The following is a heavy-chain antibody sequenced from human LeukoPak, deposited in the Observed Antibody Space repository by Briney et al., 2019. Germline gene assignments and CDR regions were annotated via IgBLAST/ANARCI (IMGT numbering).Heavy chain of an antibody. CDR1: GFTFSSCG. D-gene: IGHD5-18*01. CDR2: ISYDGSNK. Sequence: GRSLRLFCAASGFTFSSCGMHWVRQAPGKGLVWVAVISYDGSNKYYADSVKGRFTIYRDNSKNTLYLQMNSLRAEDTAVYYCAKDRSGDSYGDFDYWGQGTLVTVSS. V-gene: IGHV3-30*18. CDR3: AKDRSGDSYGDFDY. J-gene: IGHJ4*02.